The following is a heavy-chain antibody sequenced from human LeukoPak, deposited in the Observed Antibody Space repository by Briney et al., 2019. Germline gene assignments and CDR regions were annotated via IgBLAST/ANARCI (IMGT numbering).Heavy chain of an antibody. Sequence: ASVKVSCKASGGTFSSYAISWVRQAPGQGLEWMGRIIPILGIANYAQKFQGRVTITADKSTSTAYMELSSLRSEDTAVYYCARDRNTMIAYYFDYWGQGTLVTVSS. CDR1: GGTFSSYA. V-gene: IGHV1-69*04. CDR3: ARDRNTMIAYYFDY. J-gene: IGHJ4*02. D-gene: IGHD3-22*01. CDR2: IIPILGIA.